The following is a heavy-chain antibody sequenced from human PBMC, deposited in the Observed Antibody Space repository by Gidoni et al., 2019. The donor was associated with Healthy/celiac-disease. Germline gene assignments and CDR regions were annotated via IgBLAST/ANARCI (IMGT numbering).Heavy chain of an antibody. J-gene: IGHJ5*02. CDR3: ARGPDTAMVTYENP. CDR2: IYSGGST. V-gene: IGHV3-53*04. D-gene: IGHD5-18*01. CDR1: GFTVSRNY. Sequence: EVQLVESGGGLVQPGGSLRLSCAASGFTVSRNYMSWVRQAPGKGLEWVSVIYSGGSTYYADSVKGRFTISRHNSKNTLYLQMNSLRAEDTAVYYCARGPDTAMVTYENPWGQGTLVTVSS.